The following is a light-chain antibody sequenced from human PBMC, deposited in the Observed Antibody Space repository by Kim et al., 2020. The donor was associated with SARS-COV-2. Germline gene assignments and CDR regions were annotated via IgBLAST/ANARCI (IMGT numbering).Light chain of an antibody. Sequence: VAPGQTAYIPCSGDKLGDRYTSWYQQKPGQSPLLVIYQDTKRPSGIPERFSGSTSGNTATLTITGAQAMDEADYYCQAWDSSTLYVFGAGTKVTVL. CDR2: QDT. J-gene: IGLJ1*01. CDR1: KLGDRY. V-gene: IGLV3-1*01. CDR3: QAWDSSTLYV.